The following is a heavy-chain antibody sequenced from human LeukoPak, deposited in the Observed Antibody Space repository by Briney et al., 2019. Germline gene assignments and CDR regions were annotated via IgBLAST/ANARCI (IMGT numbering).Heavy chain of an antibody. CDR3: AREPDYDFWSGPDYGMDV. D-gene: IGHD3-3*01. CDR2: IYYSGST. CDR1: GGSISSSSYY. V-gene: IGHV4-39*07. J-gene: IGHJ6*02. Sequence: SETLSLTCTVSGGSISSSSYYWGWIRQPPGKGLEWIGSIYYSGSTNYNPSLKSRVTISVDTSKNQFSLKLSSVTAADTAVYYCAREPDYDFWSGPDYGMDVWGQGTTVTVSS.